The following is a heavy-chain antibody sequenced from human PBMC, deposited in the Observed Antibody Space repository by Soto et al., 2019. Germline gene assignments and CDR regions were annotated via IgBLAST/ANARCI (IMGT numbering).Heavy chain of an antibody. D-gene: IGHD3-16*02. CDR1: GGTFSSYA. V-gene: IGHV1-69*13. J-gene: IGHJ5*02. CDR3: AREGSDYVWGSYRSLPWFDP. Sequence: GASVKVSCKASGGTFSSYAISWVRQAPGQGLEWMGGIIPIFGTANYAQKFQGRVTITADESTSTAYMELSSLRSEDTAVYYCAREGSDYVWGSYRSLPWFDPWGQGTLVTVSS. CDR2: IIPIFGTA.